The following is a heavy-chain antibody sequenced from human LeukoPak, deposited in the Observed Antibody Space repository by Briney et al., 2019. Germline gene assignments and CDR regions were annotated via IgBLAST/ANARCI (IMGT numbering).Heavy chain of an antibody. Sequence: GGSLRLSCTASGFTFGDYAMTWVRQAPGKVLEWVGFIRSKIYGGTPEYAASVKGRFTISRDDSKGIAYLQMNSLKTEDTAVYYCTRDQTPYYWGQGTLVTVSS. V-gene: IGHV3-49*04. CDR1: GFTFGDYA. CDR2: IRSKIYGGTP. CDR3: TRDQTPYY. J-gene: IGHJ4*02.